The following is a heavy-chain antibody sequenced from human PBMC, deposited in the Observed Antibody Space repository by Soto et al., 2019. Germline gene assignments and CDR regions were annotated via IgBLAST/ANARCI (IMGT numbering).Heavy chain of an antibody. CDR3: ARESRRECSGGSCYSTSVYYYYGMDV. CDR2: ISAYNGNT. Sequence: ASLKVSCKASGYTFTSYGISWVRQAPGQGLEWMGWISAYNGNTNYAQKLQGRVTMTTDTSTSTAYMELRSLRSDDTAVYYCARESRRECSGGSCYSTSVYYYYGMDVWGQGTTVTVSS. V-gene: IGHV1-18*01. J-gene: IGHJ6*02. D-gene: IGHD2-15*01. CDR1: GYTFTSYG.